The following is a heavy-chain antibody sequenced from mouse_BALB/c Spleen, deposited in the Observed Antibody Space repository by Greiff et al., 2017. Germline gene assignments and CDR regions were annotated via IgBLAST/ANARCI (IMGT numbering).Heavy chain of an antibody. CDR2: ISYSGST. Sequence: EVKVEESGPSLVKPSQTLSLTCSVTGDSITSGYWNWIRKFPGNKLEYMGYISYSGSTYYNPSLKSRISITRDTSKNQYYLQLNSVTTEDTATYYCARGGYGNYAMDYWGQGTSVTVSS. CDR1: GDSITSGY. CDR3: ARGGYGNYAMDY. J-gene: IGHJ4*01. D-gene: IGHD2-10*02. V-gene: IGHV3-8*02.